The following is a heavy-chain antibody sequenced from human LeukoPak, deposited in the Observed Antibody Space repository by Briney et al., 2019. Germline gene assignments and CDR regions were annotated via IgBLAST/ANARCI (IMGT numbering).Heavy chain of an antibody. CDR1: GGSFSGYY. Sequence: SETLSLTCAVYGGSFSGYYWSWIRQPPGKGLEWIGEINHSGSTNYNPSLKSRVTISVDTSKNQFSLKLSSVTAADTAVYYCARGSWYYYGSGSYLYYFDYWGQGTLVTVSS. J-gene: IGHJ4*02. CDR3: ARGSWYYYGSGSYLYYFDY. V-gene: IGHV4-34*01. D-gene: IGHD3-10*01. CDR2: INHSGST.